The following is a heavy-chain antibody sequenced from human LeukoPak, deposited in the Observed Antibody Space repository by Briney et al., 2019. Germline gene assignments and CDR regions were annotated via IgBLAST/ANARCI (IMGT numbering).Heavy chain of an antibody. J-gene: IGHJ4*02. CDR1: RFTFSSYA. D-gene: IGHD6-13*01. CDR2: ISGSGGRT. Sequence: GGSLRLSCVASRFTFSSYAMSWVRQAPGKGLEWVSSISGSGGRTYYADSVKGRFTISRDNSKNTLYLQMNSLRAEDTAVYYCATPSWYQPRDHDYWGQRTLVTVSS. CDR3: ATPSWYQPRDHDY. V-gene: IGHV3-23*01.